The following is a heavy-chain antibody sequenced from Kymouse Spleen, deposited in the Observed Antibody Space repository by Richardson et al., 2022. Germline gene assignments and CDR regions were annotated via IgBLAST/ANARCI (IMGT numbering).Heavy chain of an antibody. CDR1: GFTFSSYG. V-gene: IGHV3-33*01. CDR3: AREGIVGAPDYFDY. J-gene: IGHJ4*02. D-gene: IGHD1-26*01. Sequence: QVQLVESGGGVVQPGRSLRLSCAASGFTFSSYGMHWVRQAPGKGLEWVAVIWYDGSNKYYADSVKGRFTISRDNSKNTLYLQMNSLRAEDTAVYYCAREGIVGAPDYFDYWGQGTLVTVSS. CDR2: IWYDGSNK.